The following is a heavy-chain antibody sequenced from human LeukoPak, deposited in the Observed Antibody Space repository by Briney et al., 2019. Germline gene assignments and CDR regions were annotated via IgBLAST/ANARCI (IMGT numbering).Heavy chain of an antibody. CDR2: ISYDGSHK. V-gene: IGHV3-30*04. D-gene: IGHD4-17*01. Sequence: GGSLRLSCAASGFTFSSYAMHWVRQAPGKGLGWVAVISYDGSHKYYADSVKGRFTISRDNSMNTLYLQMNSLRADDTAVYYCAGSPRATVTGHWFDPWGQGTLVTVSS. CDR1: GFTFSSYA. J-gene: IGHJ5*02. CDR3: AGSPRATVTGHWFDP.